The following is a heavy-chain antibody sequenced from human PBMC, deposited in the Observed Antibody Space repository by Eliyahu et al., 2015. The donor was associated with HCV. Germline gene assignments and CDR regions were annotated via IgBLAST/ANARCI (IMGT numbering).Heavy chain of an antibody. J-gene: IGHJ6*02. CDR3: ARERGSSWYYGMDV. CDR1: GFXFSSYS. Sequence: EVQLVESGGGLVKPGGSLRLSCAASGFXFSSYSMNWVRQAPGKGLEWVSSISSSSSYIYYADSVKGRFTISRDNAKNSLYLQMNSLRAEDTAVYYCARERGSSWYYGMDVWGQGTTVTVSS. D-gene: IGHD6-13*01. V-gene: IGHV3-21*01. CDR2: ISSSSSYI.